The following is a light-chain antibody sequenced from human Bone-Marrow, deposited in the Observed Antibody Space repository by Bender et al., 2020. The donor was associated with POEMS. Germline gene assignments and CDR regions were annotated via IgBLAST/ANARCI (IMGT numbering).Light chain of an antibody. Sequence: QSILTQPPSMSGTPGQRVTISCSGSSSNIGRNNVYWYQQLPGTAPKLLVYKNSQRPSGVSDRFSGSNSGTSASLAISGLRSEDEADYYCAAWDDTSLLFGGGTRLTVL. CDR2: KNS. J-gene: IGLJ3*02. CDR3: AAWDDTSLL. V-gene: IGLV1-47*01. CDR1: SSNIGRNN.